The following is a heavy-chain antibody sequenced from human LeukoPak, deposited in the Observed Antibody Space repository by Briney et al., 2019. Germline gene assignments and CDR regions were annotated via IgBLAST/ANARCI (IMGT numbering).Heavy chain of an antibody. V-gene: IGHV3-30*02. J-gene: IGHJ4*02. D-gene: IGHD2-21*02. CDR3: AKEVVVTARREYYFDY. CDR2: IRYDGSNK. CDR1: GFTFSSYG. Sequence: GGSLRLSCAASGFTFSSYGMHWVRQAPGKGLEWVAFIRYDGSNKYYADSVKGRFTISRDNSKNTLYLQMNSLRAEDTAVYYCAKEVVVTARREYYFDYWGQGTLVTVSS.